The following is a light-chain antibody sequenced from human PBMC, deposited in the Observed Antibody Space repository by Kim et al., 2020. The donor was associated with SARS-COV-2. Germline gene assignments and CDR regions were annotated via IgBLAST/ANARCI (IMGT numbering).Light chain of an antibody. J-gene: IGKJ2*01. CDR2: AAS. CDR3: QQSFSPPHYT. CDR1: QSISDY. Sequence: DIQLTQSPSSLSACLGDRVNITCRASQSISDYLNWYQHKPGKAPKLLISAASTLQSGVPSRFSGSGSGTDFTLTVSSLQLEDFATYYCQQSFSPPHYTFGQGTKLEI. V-gene: IGKV1-39*01.